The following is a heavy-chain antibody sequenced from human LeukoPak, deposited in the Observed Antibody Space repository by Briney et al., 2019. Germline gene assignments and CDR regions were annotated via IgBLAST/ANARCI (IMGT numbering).Heavy chain of an antibody. V-gene: IGHV1-18*01. CDR2: ISAYNGNT. Sequence: ASVKVSFKASGYTFTSYGISWVRQAPGQGLEWMGWISAYNGNTNYAQKLQGRVTMTTDTSTSTAYMELRSLRSDETAVYYCAREVRGVISPRYYYYYMDVWGKGTTVTVSS. D-gene: IGHD3-10*01. J-gene: IGHJ6*03. CDR3: AREVRGVISPRYYYYYMDV. CDR1: GYTFTSYG.